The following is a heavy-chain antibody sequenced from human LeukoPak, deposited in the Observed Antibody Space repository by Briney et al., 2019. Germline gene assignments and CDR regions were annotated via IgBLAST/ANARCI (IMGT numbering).Heavy chain of an antibody. Sequence: GGSLRLSCAASGFTVSNNYMSWVRQAPGKGLEWVSVLYSGGNTYYAESVKGRFTISRDNAKNSLYLQMNSLRAEDTAVYYCARDGRNNWYYFDYWGQGTLVTVSS. D-gene: IGHD1-1*01. CDR2: LYSGGNT. CDR1: GFTVSNNY. J-gene: IGHJ4*02. CDR3: ARDGRNNWYYFDY. V-gene: IGHV3-53*01.